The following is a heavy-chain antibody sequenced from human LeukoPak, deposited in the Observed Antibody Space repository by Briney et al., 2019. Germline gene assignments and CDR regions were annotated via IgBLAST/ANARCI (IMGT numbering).Heavy chain of an antibody. CDR2: IYTSGST. Sequence: TLSLTCTVSGGSISSGSYYWSWIRQPAGKGLEWIGRIYTSGSTNYNPSLKSRVTISVDTSKNQFSLKLSSVTAADTAVYYCARLRITMIVVVSADAFDIWGQGTMVTVSS. D-gene: IGHD3-22*01. CDR1: GGSISSGSYY. CDR3: ARLRITMIVVVSADAFDI. J-gene: IGHJ3*02. V-gene: IGHV4-61*02.